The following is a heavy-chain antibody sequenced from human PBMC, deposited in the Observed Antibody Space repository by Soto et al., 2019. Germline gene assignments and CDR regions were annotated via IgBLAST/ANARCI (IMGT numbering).Heavy chain of an antibody. V-gene: IGHV1-69*02. D-gene: IGHD4-4*01. CDR2: IIPILGIE. CDR3: AKEVTSSYYYYYYMDV. J-gene: IGHJ6*03. Sequence: QVQLVQSGAEVKKPGSSVKVSCKASGGTFSSYTISWVRQAPGQGLEWMGRIIPILGIENYAQKFQGRVTITADKSTSTAYMELSSLRSEDTAVYYCAKEVTSSYYYYYYMDVWGKGTTVTVSS. CDR1: GGTFSSYT.